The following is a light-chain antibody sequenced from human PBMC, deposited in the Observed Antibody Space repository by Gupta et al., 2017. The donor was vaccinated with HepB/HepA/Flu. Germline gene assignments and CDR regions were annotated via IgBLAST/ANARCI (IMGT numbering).Light chain of an antibody. CDR2: KVS. V-gene: IGKV2-30*01. CDR3: MQGTHWPVT. Sequence: DVVMTQSPLSLPVTLGQSASISCRSSLTPLYSDGNTYLSWFHQRPGQSPRRLIYKVSKRDSGVPDRFSGSGSGTDFTLKISRVEAEDVGIYYCMQGTHWPVTFGQGTKVEIK. CDR1: LTPLYSDGNTY. J-gene: IGKJ1*01.